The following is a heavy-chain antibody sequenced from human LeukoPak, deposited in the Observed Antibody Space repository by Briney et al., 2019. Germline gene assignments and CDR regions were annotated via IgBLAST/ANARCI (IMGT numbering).Heavy chain of an antibody. CDR3: ARGEVAVAGTDFDY. J-gene: IGHJ4*02. CDR2: INDSGST. D-gene: IGHD6-19*01. V-gene: IGHV4-34*01. Sequence: PSETLSLTCAVYGGSFSGYYWSWLRQPPGKGLEWIGEINDSGSTNYNPSLKSPVTISVDTSKNQFSLKLSSVTAADTAVYYCARGEVAVAGTDFDYWGQGTLVTVSS. CDR1: GGSFSGYY.